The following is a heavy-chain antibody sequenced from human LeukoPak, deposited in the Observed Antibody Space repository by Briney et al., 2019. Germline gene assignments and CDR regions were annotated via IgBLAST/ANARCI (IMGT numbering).Heavy chain of an antibody. J-gene: IGHJ4*02. CDR2: ISYDGSNK. Sequence: GGSLRLSCAASGFTFSSYAMHWVRQAPGKGLEWVAVISYDGSNKYYADSVKGRFTISRDNSKNTLYLQMNSLRAEDTAVYYCSRDLRGADDYWGQGTLVTVSS. CDR3: SRDLRGADDY. CDR1: GFTFSSYA. V-gene: IGHV3-30*04. D-gene: IGHD1-26*01.